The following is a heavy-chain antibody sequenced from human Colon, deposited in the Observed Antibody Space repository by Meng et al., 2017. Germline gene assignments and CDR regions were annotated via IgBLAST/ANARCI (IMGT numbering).Heavy chain of an antibody. CDR2: IIPIFGTA. D-gene: IGHD2-2*01. V-gene: IGHV1-69*06. Sequence: SVKVSCKASGGTFSSYAISWVRQAPGQGLEWMGGIIPIFGTANYAQKFQGRVTITADKSTSKAYMELSSLRSEDTAVYYCASFPIVVVPAANGNYYYYGMDVWDQGTTVTVSS. CDR1: GGTFSSYA. CDR3: ASFPIVVVPAANGNYYYYGMDV. J-gene: IGHJ6*02.